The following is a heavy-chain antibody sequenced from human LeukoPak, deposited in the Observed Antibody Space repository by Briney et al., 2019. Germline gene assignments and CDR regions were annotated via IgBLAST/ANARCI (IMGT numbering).Heavy chain of an antibody. CDR3: TRDCDTNGYYFGWFDR. J-gene: IGHJ5*02. Sequence: GGSLRLSCAASGFTFSSYWMHWVRQVPGKGLVWVSRIKSDGSITAYADSVKGRFTISRDNAKNTLYLEMNSLRADDTALHYCTRDCDTNGYYFGWFDRWGQGTLVTVSS. CDR1: GFTFSSYW. CDR2: IKSDGSIT. D-gene: IGHD3-22*01. V-gene: IGHV3-74*01.